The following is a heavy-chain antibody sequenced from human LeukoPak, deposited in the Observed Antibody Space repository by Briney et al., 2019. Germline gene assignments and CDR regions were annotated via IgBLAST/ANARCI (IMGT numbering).Heavy chain of an antibody. Sequence: ASVKVSCKASGYTFTGYYMHWVRQAPGQGLEWMGWINPNSGGTNYAQKFQGRVTMTRNTSISTAYMELSSLRSEDTAVYYCARGLTDYYYYMDVWGKGPRSPSP. J-gene: IGHJ6*03. CDR3: ARGLTDYYYYMDV. D-gene: IGHD1-20*01. V-gene: IGHV1-2*02. CDR1: GYTFTGYY. CDR2: INPNSGGT.